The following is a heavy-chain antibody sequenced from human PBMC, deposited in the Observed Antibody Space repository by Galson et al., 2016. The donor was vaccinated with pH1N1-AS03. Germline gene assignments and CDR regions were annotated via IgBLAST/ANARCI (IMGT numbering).Heavy chain of an antibody. Sequence: LSLTCTVSGDSINSGDYHWSWIRQPAGKGLEWIGRISTIGLTNYKASLRGRVTMSIDTSKRQFSLKLTSVTAADTAVYYCARDIFSTAVLTSYFDPWGQGTRVTVSS. D-gene: IGHD3/OR15-3a*01. CDR2: ISTIGLT. CDR1: GDSINSGDYH. CDR3: ARDIFSTAVLTSYFDP. J-gene: IGHJ5*02. V-gene: IGHV4-61*02.